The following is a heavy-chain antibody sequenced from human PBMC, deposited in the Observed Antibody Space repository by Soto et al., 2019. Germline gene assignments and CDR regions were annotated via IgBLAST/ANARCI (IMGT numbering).Heavy chain of an antibody. CDR2: ISSSSSYT. V-gene: IGHV3-11*06. Sequence: PGGSLRLSCAASGFTFSDYYMSWIRQAPGKGLEWVSYISSSSSYTNYADSVKGRFTISRDNAKNSLYLQMNSLRAEDTAVYYCARRYCTNGVCYKIFDYWGQGTLVTVSS. CDR1: GFTFSDYY. J-gene: IGHJ4*02. D-gene: IGHD2-8*01. CDR3: ARRYCTNGVCYKIFDY.